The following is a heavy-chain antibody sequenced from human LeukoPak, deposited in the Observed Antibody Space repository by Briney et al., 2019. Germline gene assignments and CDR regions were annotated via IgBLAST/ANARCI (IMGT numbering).Heavy chain of an antibody. CDR3: ARVIVGATTFYYYYMDV. Sequence: GGSLRLSCAASGFIVSSNYMRWVRQAPGRGLEWVSVIYSGGSTYYADSVKGRFTIFRDNSKNTLYLQMNSLRAEDTAVYYCARVIVGATTFYYYYMDVWGKGTTVTVSS. D-gene: IGHD1-26*01. J-gene: IGHJ6*03. CDR2: IYSGGST. CDR1: GFIVSSNY. V-gene: IGHV3-53*01.